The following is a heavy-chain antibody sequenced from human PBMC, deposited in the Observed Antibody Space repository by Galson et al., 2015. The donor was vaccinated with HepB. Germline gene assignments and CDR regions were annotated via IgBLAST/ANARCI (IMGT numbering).Heavy chain of an antibody. CDR2: ISSRGGTT. J-gene: IGHJ4*02. V-gene: IGHV3-23*01. CDR3: AKDQEAEGYFDWVCDH. Sequence: SLRLSCAASGFTFSSYAMTWVRQAPGKGLEWVSAISSRGGTTFYADSVKGRFTISRDNSKNTLYLEMNSLRAEDTAVYYCAKDQEAEGYFDWVCDHWGQGTLVTVSS. CDR1: GFTFSSYA. D-gene: IGHD3-9*01.